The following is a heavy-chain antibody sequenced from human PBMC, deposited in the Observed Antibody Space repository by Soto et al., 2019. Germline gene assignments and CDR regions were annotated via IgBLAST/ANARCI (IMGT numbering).Heavy chain of an antibody. D-gene: IGHD1-1*01. V-gene: IGHV4-31*03. CDR2: IYYSGST. J-gene: IGHJ5*02. CDR1: GGSISSGGYY. CDR3: ARDNDRNWFDP. Sequence: SETLSLTGTVSGGSISSGGYYWSWIRQHPGKGLEWIGYIYYSGSTYYNPSLKSRVTISVDTSKNQFSLKLSSVTAANTAVYYCARDNDRNWFDPWGQGTLVTVSS.